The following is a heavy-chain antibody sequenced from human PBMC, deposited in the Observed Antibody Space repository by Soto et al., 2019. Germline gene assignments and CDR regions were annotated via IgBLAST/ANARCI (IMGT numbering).Heavy chain of an antibody. Sequence: QVQLVQSGAEVKKPGSSVKVSCKASGDAFTNYNFDWVRQAPGQGLEWMGGIIPMFGTPKYAQTFQDRVIISADVSTGTAYLELTSLRFDDTAVYYCARGRDQPPVGLYFDSWGEGTRVTVSS. CDR3: ARGRDQPPVGLYFDS. J-gene: IGHJ4*02. CDR2: IIPMFGTP. D-gene: IGHD1-26*01. V-gene: IGHV1-69*01. CDR1: GDAFTNYN.